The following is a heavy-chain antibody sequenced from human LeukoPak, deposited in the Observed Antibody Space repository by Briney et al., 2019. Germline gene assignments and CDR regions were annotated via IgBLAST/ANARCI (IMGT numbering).Heavy chain of an antibody. J-gene: IGHJ6*02. D-gene: IGHD2-8*01. CDR2: ISFDGSNE. CDR1: EFTFSSYP. CDR3: ARADATMVTGGGMDV. V-gene: IGHV3-30*14. Sequence: GGSLRLSCAASEFTFSSYPMHWVRQAPGKGLEWLASISFDGSNELYGDSVKGRFTVSRDNSKNMLYLQMNSLTSEDTAVFYCARADATMVTGGGMDVWGQGTRVTVSS.